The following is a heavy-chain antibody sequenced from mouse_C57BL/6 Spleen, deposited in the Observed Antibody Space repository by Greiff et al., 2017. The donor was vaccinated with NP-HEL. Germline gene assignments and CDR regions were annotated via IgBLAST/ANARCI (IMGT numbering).Heavy chain of an antibody. Sequence: VQLQQPGAELVKPGASVKMSCKASGYTFTSYWITWVKQRPGQGLEWIGDISPGSGSTNYNEKFKSKATLTVDTSSSTAYMQLSSLTSEDSAVYYCARWGTVVATDWGQGTTLTVSS. CDR2: ISPGSGST. CDR3: ARWGTVVATD. D-gene: IGHD1-1*01. V-gene: IGHV1-55*01. CDR1: GYTFTSYW. J-gene: IGHJ2*01.